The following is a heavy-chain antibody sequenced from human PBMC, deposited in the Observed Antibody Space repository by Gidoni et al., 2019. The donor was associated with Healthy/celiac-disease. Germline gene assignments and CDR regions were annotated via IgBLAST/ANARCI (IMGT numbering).Heavy chain of an antibody. J-gene: IGHJ4*02. CDR1: GGPCSSYT. CDR3: ASRSGSYATFFDY. V-gene: IGHV1-69*02. D-gene: IGHD1-26*01. Sequence: QVQLGQSGAELTKPGSSVKVSCKASGGPCSSYTISWVRQAPGQGLEWMGRIIPILGIANYAQKFQGRVTITADKSTSTAYMELSSLRSEDTAVYYCASRSGSYATFFDYWGQGTLVTVPS. CDR2: IIPILGIA.